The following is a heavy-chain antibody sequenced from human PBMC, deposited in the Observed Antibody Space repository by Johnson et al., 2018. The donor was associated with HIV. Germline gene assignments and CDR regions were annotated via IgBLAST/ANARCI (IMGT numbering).Heavy chain of an antibody. Sequence: VQLVESGGGLIQPGGSLRLSCAASGFTVSSNYMSWVRQAPGKGLEWVSVIYSGGSTYYADSVKGRFTISRDNSKNTLYLQMNSLRAEDTAVYYCARAWVNYYDSPDDFDIWGQGTMVTVSS. V-gene: IGHV3-53*01. D-gene: IGHD3-22*01. CDR1: GFTVSSNY. J-gene: IGHJ3*02. CDR3: ARAWVNYYDSPDDFDI. CDR2: IYSGGST.